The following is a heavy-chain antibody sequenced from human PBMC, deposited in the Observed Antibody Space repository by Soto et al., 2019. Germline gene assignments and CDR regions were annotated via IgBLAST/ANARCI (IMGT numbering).Heavy chain of an antibody. J-gene: IGHJ5*02. CDR2: MNTNLTAT. CDR3: AREVVEGRSVWLDP. Sequence: QVLLVQSGTEVKKPGASVTVSCKASGFSLTGKDIHWGRKAPEQGLKWRGWMNTNLTATDSPNAFRGRVFMTWNTSISTAYLEVRELKYDDTAIYYCAREVVEGRSVWLDPWGQGTLVSVSS. D-gene: IGHD2-15*01. CDR1: GFSLTGKD. V-gene: IGHV1-2*07.